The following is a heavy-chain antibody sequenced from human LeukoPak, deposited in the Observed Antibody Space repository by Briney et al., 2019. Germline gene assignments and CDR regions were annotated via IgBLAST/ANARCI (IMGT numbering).Heavy chain of an antibody. CDR2: IYYSGST. CDR1: GDSISSYY. V-gene: IGHV4-59*08. D-gene: IGHD3-3*01. Sequence: SETLSLTCSISGDSISSYYWSWIRQPPGKGLEWIGYIYYSGSTNYNPSLKSRVTISVDTSKNQFSLKLSSVTAADTAVYYCARRLEYGWYFDLWGRGTLVTVSS. CDR3: ARRLEYGWYFDL. J-gene: IGHJ2*01.